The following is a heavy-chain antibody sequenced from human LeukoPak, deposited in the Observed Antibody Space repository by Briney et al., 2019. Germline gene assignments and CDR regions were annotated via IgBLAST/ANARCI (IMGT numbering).Heavy chain of an antibody. J-gene: IGHJ4*02. D-gene: IGHD5-24*01. CDR3: ASFVEMATKSPFDY. CDR1: GGSISSSSYY. V-gene: IGHV4-39*01. CDR2: IYYSGST. Sequence: SETLSLTCTVSGGSISSSSYYWGWIRQPPGKGLEWIGSIYYSGSTYYNPSLKSRVTISVDTSKNQFSLKLSSVTAADTAVYYCASFVEMATKSPFDYWGQGTLVTVSS.